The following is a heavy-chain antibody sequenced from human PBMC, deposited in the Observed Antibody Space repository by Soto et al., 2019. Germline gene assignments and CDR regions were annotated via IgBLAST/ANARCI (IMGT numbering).Heavy chain of an antibody. Sequence: ASVKVSCKASGYTFTSYGISWVRQAPGQGLEWMGWISAYNGNTNYAQKLQGRVTMTTDTSTSTAYMELRSLRSDDTAVYYCARVALWFGEDCNRCYFDYWGQGTLVTVSS. V-gene: IGHV1-18*01. J-gene: IGHJ4*02. CDR3: ARVALWFGEDCNRCYFDY. D-gene: IGHD3-10*01. CDR1: GYTFTSYG. CDR2: ISAYNGNT.